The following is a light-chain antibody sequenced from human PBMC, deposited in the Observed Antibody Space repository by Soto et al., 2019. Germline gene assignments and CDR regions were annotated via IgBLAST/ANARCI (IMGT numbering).Light chain of an antibody. Sequence: DIQMTQSPSTLSASVGDRVTIACRASQSISGSLAWYQQKPGKAPKLLIFEASNLKSGVPSRFSGSGSGTEYTLTISILQPDDSASYYCQQYNGYWTFGQGTRVEIK. CDR2: EAS. CDR3: QQYNGYWT. CDR1: QSISGS. V-gene: IGKV1-5*03. J-gene: IGKJ1*01.